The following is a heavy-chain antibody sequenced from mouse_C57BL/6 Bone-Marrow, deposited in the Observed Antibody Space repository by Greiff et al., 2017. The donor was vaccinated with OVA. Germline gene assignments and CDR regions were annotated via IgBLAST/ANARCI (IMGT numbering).Heavy chain of an antibody. CDR3: VGARFYDGYFAWFAY. J-gene: IGHJ3*01. D-gene: IGHD2-3*01. CDR1: GFSFNTYA. V-gene: IGHV10-1*01. CDR2: IRSRSNNYAT. Sequence: EVHLVESGGGLVQPKGSLKLSCAASGFSFNTYAMNWVRQAPGKGLEWVARIRSRSNNYATYYADSVKDRFTISRDESESMLYLQMNSLKTEDTAVYYCVGARFYDGYFAWFAYWGQGTLVTVSA.